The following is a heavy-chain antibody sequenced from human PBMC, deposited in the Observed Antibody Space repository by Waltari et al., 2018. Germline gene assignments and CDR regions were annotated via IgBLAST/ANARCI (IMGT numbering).Heavy chain of an antibody. CDR2: ISSSGSTT. D-gene: IGHD3-3*01. CDR3: ARVGPGSGYGGIVNAFDI. CDR1: GVIFSRYE. J-gene: IGHJ3*02. Sequence: EVQLVESGGGLVQPGGSLRLSCSASGVIFSRYELNWVRQAPAKGLEWLSYISSSGSTTYYADSVKGRFTISRDDAKNSLYLQMNSLRAEDTAVYYCARVGPGSGYGGIVNAFDIWGLGTMVTVSS. V-gene: IGHV3-48*03.